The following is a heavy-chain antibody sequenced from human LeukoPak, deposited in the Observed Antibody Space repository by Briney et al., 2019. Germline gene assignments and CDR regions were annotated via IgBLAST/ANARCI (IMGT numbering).Heavy chain of an antibody. J-gene: IGHJ4*02. V-gene: IGHV3-30*04. CDR1: GFTFSSYA. Sequence: GGSLRLSCAASGFTFSSYAMHWVRQAPGKGLEWVAVISYDGSNKYYADSVKGRSTISRDNSKNTLYLQMNSLRAEDTAVYYCARSDLGEAFDYWGQGTLVTVSS. D-gene: IGHD3-10*01. CDR2: ISYDGSNK. CDR3: ARSDLGEAFDY.